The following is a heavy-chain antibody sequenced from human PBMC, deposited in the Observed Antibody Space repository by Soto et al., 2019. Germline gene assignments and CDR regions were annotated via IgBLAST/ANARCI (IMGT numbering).Heavy chain of an antibody. CDR1: GGTFSSYT. V-gene: IGHV1-69*02. Sequence: SVKVSCKASGGTFSSYTISWVRQAPGQGLEWMGRIIPILGIANYAQKFQGRVTITADKSTSTAYMELSSLRSEDTAVYYCARGIVVVPAAISSWFDPWGQGTLVTVSS. J-gene: IGHJ5*02. CDR2: IIPILGIA. D-gene: IGHD2-2*01. CDR3: ARGIVVVPAAISSWFDP.